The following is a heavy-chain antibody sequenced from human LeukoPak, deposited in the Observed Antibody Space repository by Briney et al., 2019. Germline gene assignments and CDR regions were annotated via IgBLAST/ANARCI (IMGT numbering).Heavy chain of an antibody. CDR2: INPSGGST. Sequence: ASVKVSCKASGYTFTSYYMHWVRQAPGQGLEWMGIINPSGGSTSYAQKFQGRVTMTRDTSTSTVYMELSSLRSDDTAVYYCARDFLNYYDSSGLSPPFDYWGQGTLVTVSS. J-gene: IGHJ4*02. CDR1: GYTFTSYY. CDR3: ARDFLNYYDSSGLSPPFDY. D-gene: IGHD3-22*01. V-gene: IGHV1-46*01.